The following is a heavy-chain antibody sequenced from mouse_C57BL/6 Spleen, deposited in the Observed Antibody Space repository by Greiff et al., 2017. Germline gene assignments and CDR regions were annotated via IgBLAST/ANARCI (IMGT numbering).Heavy chain of an antibody. D-gene: IGHD1-1*01. CDR1: GYSFTDYN. CDR2: INPNYGTT. J-gene: IGHJ2*01. Sequence: VHVKQSGPELVKPGASVKISCKASGYSFTDYNMNWVKQSNGKSLEWIGVINPNYGTTSYNQKFKGKATLTVDQSSSTAYMQLHSLTSEDSAFYYCARAYYYGSSHYFDYWGQGTTLTVSS. CDR3: ARAYYYGSSHYFDY. V-gene: IGHV1-39*01.